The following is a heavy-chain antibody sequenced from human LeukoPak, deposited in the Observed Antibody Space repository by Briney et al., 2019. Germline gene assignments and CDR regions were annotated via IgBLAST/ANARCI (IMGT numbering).Heavy chain of an antibody. CDR1: GYTFTSYY. Sequence: EASVKVSCKASGYTFTSYYMHWVRQAPGQGLEWMGRINPNSGGTNYAQKFQGRVTMTRDTSISTAYMELSRLRSDDTAVYYCHSAHYYYGMDVWAKGPRSPSP. CDR2: INPNSGGT. V-gene: IGHV1-2*06. J-gene: IGHJ6*02. CDR3: HSAHYYYGMDV. D-gene: IGHD3-10*01.